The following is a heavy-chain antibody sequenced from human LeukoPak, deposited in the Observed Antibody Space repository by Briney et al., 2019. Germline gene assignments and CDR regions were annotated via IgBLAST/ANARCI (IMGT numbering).Heavy chain of an antibody. CDR2: INPNSGGT. Sequence: ASVKVSCKASGYTFTGYYMHWVRQAPGQGLEWMGWINPNSGGTNYAQKFQGRVTMTRATSITTAHMELSRLRSDGAAVYYCARLSPIGSWFDPWGQGTLVTVS. J-gene: IGHJ5*02. CDR3: ARLSPIGSWFDP. V-gene: IGHV1-2*02. CDR1: GYTFTGYY. D-gene: IGHD3-10*01.